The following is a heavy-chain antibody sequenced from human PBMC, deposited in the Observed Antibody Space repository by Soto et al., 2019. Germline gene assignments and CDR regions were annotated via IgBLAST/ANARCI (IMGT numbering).Heavy chain of an antibody. CDR3: ARDGVGVVPAAIRFDY. CDR1: GFTFSSYA. V-gene: IGHV3-30-3*01. D-gene: IGHD2-2*01. J-gene: IGHJ4*02. Sequence: VQLVESGGGVVQPGRSLRLSCATSGFTFSSYAIHWVRQAPGNGLEWVAVISYDGSNKNYADSVKGRFTISRDNSKNTVDLQMNSLRAEDTSVYYCARDGVGVVPAAIRFDYWGQGTLVTVSS. CDR2: ISYDGSNK.